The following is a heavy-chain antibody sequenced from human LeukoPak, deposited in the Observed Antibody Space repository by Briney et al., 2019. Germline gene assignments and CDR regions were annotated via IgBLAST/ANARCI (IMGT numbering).Heavy chain of an antibody. CDR1: GGTFNSYA. V-gene: IGHV1-69*05. CDR3: ASGSLGDGYGVGDYYQYMDV. D-gene: IGHD5-24*01. Sequence: GASVKVSCKASGGTFNSYAISWVRQAPGQGLEWMGGIMPLFGTANYAQEFQGRITFTTDESASTACMEVSSLRSEDTAVYYCASGSLGDGYGVGDYYQYMDVWGKGTTVTVSS. CDR2: IMPLFGTA. J-gene: IGHJ6*03.